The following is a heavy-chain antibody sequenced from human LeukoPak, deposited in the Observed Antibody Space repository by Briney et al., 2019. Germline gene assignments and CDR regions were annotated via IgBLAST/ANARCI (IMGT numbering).Heavy chain of an antibody. CDR2: ISYDGSNK. Sequence: PGRPLRLSCAASGFTFSSYGMHWVRQAPGKGLEWVAVISYDGSNKYYADSVKGRITISRDNSKSTLYLQMSSLRAEDTGIYYCVRDKWRDGWSNSFDFWGQGTLVTVSS. D-gene: IGHD6-19*01. J-gene: IGHJ4*02. V-gene: IGHV3-30*03. CDR1: GFTFSSYG. CDR3: VRDKWRDGWSNSFDF.